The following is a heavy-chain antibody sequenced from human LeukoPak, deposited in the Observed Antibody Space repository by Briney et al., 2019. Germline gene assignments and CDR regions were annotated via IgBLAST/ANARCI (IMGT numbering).Heavy chain of an antibody. J-gene: IGHJ6*03. CDR3: TTGITMVRYGDYYYYMDV. V-gene: IGHV3-15*01. D-gene: IGHD3-10*01. Sequence: GGSLRLSCAASGFTFSNAWMSWVRQAPGKGLEWVGRIKSKTDGGTTDYAAPVKGRFTISRDDSKNTLYLQMNSLKTEDTAVYYCTTGITMVRYGDYYYYMDVWGKGTTVTISS. CDR1: GFTFSNAW. CDR2: IKSKTDGGTT.